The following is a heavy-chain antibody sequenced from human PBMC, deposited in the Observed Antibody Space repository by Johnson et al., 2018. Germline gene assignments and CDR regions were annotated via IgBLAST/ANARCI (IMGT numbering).Heavy chain of an antibody. CDR3: ARMKSPYYYYDYLDV. J-gene: IGHJ6*03. CDR2: ISSSGRTI. V-gene: IGHV3-11*04. Sequence: VQLVESGGGLVKPGGSLRLACAASGFTFSDYYMSWIRQAPGKGLEWVSYISSSGRTIYYADSVKGRFTIYRDSAKNSLYLQMNSRRAEDTAVYYCARMKSPYYYYDYLDVWGKGTTVTVSS. CDR1: GFTFSDYY.